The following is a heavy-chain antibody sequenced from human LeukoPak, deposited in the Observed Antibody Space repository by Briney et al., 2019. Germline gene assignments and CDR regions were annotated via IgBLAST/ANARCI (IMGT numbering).Heavy chain of an antibody. CDR1: GGSFSGYY. D-gene: IGHD3-10*01. CDR3: ARRLYGSGSYYRDH. J-gene: IGHJ4*02. CDR2: INHSGST. Sequence: SETLSLTCAVYGGSFSGYYWSWIRQPPGKGLEWIGEINHSGSTNYNPSLKSRVTISVDTSKNQFSLKLSSVTAADTAVYYCARRLYGSGSYYRDHWGQGTLVTVSS. V-gene: IGHV4-34*01.